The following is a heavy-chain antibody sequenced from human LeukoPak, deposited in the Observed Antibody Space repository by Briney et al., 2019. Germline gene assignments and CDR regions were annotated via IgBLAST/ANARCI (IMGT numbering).Heavy chain of an antibody. J-gene: IGHJ4*02. CDR1: GGSFSGYY. CDR3: ASSSH. Sequence: SETLSLTCAVYGGSFSGYYWSWIRQPPGKGLEWIGEINHSGSTNYNPSLKSRVTISVDTFKNQFSLKLSSVTAADTAVYYCASSSHWGQGTLVTVSS. V-gene: IGHV4-34*01. CDR2: INHSGST.